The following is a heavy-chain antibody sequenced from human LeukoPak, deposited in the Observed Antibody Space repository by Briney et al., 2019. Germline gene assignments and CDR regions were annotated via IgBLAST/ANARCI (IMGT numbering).Heavy chain of an antibody. Sequence: SETLSLTCAVYGGSFSGYYWSWIRQPPGKGLEWIGEINHSGSTNYNPSLKSRVTISVDTSKNQLSLKLSSVTAADTAVYYCARGGLDYVIGYWGQGTLVTVSS. J-gene: IGHJ4*02. D-gene: IGHD3-16*01. CDR3: ARGGLDYVIGY. CDR2: INHSGST. CDR1: GGSFSGYY. V-gene: IGHV4-34*01.